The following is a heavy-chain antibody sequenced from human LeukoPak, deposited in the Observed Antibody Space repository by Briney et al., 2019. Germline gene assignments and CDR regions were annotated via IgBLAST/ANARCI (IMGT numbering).Heavy chain of an antibody. CDR1: GFTFSSYW. V-gene: IGHV3-7*01. CDR3: ANSVAARRTPIPPYFDY. D-gene: IGHD6-6*01. J-gene: IGHJ4*02. Sequence: GGSLRLSCVASGFTFSSYWMSWVRQAPGKGLEWVANIKQDGSEKYYVDSVKGRFTISRDNAKSSLYLQMNSLRVEDTAVYYCANSVAARRTPIPPYFDYWGQGTLVTVSS. CDR2: IKQDGSEK.